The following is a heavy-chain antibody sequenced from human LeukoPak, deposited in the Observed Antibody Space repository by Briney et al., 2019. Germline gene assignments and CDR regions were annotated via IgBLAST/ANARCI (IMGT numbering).Heavy chain of an antibody. CDR1: GFTFSSYW. D-gene: IGHD2-21*02. CDR2: ISGRGTST. CDR3: AKDDCGGDCPKTD. V-gene: IGHV3-23*01. Sequence: PGGSLRLSCAASGFTFSSYWMSWVRQAPGKGLEWVSTISGRGTSTYYADSMKGRFTISRDNSKNMVYLQMNSLRVEDTALYFCAKDDCGGDCPKTDWGQGTLVTVSS. J-gene: IGHJ4*02.